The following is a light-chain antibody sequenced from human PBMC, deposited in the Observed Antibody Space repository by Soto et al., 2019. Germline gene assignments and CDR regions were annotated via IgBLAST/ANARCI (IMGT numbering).Light chain of an antibody. Sequence: QSVLTQSPSPSAPLGGSVKHTCTLNNGHSSFTIAWHQQQPEKCPRYLMRLNQDRTHNKGDGIPDRFSVSSSGAERYLTVSSLQSDDEADYFCQTWDTNPLFGGGTKLTVL. CDR2: LNQDRTH. CDR3: QTWDTNPL. J-gene: IGLJ2*01. V-gene: IGLV4-69*01. CDR1: NGHSSFT.